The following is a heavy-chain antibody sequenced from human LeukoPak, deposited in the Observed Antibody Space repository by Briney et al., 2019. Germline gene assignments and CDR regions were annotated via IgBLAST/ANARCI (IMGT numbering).Heavy chain of an antibody. Sequence: PGGSLRLSCAASGFTFSSYAMSWVRQAPGKGLEWVSAISGSGGSTYYADSVKGRFTNSRDNAKNSLYLQMNSLRAEDTAVYYCAELGITMIGGVWGKGTTVTISS. D-gene: IGHD3-10*02. CDR3: AELGITMIGGV. CDR2: ISGSGGST. CDR1: GFTFSSYA. J-gene: IGHJ6*04. V-gene: IGHV3-23*01.